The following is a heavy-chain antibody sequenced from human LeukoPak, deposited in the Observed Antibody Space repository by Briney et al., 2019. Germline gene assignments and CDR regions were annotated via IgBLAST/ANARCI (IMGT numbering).Heavy chain of an antibody. CDR3: ARSHSEWSFGDAFDI. CDR2: ISSSGNTI. CDR1: GFTFSDYY. Sequence: GGSLRLSCAASGFTFSDYYMSWIRQAPGKGLEWVSYISSSGNTIYYADSVKGRFTISRDNAKNSLYLQMNSLRAEDTALYYCARSHSEWSFGDAFDIWGQGTMVTVSS. V-gene: IGHV3-11*01. J-gene: IGHJ3*02. D-gene: IGHD3-3*01.